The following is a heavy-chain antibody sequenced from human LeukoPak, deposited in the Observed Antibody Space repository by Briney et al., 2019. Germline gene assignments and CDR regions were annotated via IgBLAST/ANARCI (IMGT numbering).Heavy chain of an antibody. Sequence: PGGSLRLSCSASGFTFSSYAMHWVRQAPGKGLDYVSAISSNGGSTYYADSVKGRFTISRDNSKNTLYLQMSSLRAEDTAVYYCVGGIAVSGTDYWGQGTLVSVSS. V-gene: IGHV3-64D*06. D-gene: IGHD6-19*01. J-gene: IGHJ4*02. CDR2: ISSNGGST. CDR1: GFTFSSYA. CDR3: VGGIAVSGTDY.